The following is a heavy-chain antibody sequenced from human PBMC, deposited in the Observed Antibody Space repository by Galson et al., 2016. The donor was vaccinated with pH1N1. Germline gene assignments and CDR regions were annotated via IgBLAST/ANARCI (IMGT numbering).Heavy chain of an antibody. V-gene: IGHV3-23*01. J-gene: IGHJ4*01. D-gene: IGHD4-23*01. CDR3: AKFDWSTMVTPGYFDS. CDR1: GFTFSNFA. Sequence: SLRLSCAASGFTFSNFAMSWVRQAPGRGLKWVSDISGGGDNTYYADSVKGRFTIPRDNSKNILYLHMNSLSPEDEGIFYCAKFDWSTMVTPGYFDSWGHGTLVSVSS. CDR2: ISGGGDNT.